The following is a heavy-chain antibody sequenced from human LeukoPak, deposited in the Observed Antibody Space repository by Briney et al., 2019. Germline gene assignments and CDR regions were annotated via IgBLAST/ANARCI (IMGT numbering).Heavy chain of an antibody. D-gene: IGHD1-7*01. CDR2: INHSGST. CDR3: ARGSVTGTTSTFDY. J-gene: IGHJ4*02. Sequence: SETLSLTCAVYGGSFSGYYWSWIRQPPGKGLEWIGEINHSGSTNYNPSLKSRVTISVDTSKNQFSLKLSSVTAADTAVYYCARGSVTGTTSTFDYWGQGTLVTVSS. V-gene: IGHV4-34*01. CDR1: GGSFSGYY.